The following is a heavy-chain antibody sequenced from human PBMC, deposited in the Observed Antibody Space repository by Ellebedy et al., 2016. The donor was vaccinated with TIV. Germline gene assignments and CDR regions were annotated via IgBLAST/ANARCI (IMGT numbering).Heavy chain of an antibody. J-gene: IGHJ3*02. V-gene: IGHV4-38-2*01. D-gene: IGHD2-21*02. CDR3: ARISNDNIATGDFGDAFDI. CDR2: MSIHYGNT. CDR1: GYSISSGYY. Sequence: SETLSLXCAVSGYSISSGYYWGWIRQPPGKGLEWIGSMSIHYGNTYYTSSLKSRVTVSVDRSKNHLSLKLNSVTAADTAVYYCARISNDNIATGDFGDAFDIWGQGAMVTVSS.